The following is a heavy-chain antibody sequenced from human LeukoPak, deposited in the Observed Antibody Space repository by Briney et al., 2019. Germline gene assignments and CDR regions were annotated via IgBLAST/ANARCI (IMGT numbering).Heavy chain of an antibody. CDR3: AKEPPYCSGGSCYSD. J-gene: IGHJ4*02. V-gene: IGHV3-23*01. Sequence: PGGSLRLSCAASGFTFSSYAMSWVRQAPGGGLEWVSGIPGSGVDTFYADSVKGRFTISRDNSKNTLFLQMNSLRAEDTAVYYCAKEPPYCSGGSCYSDWGQGTLVTVSS. CDR1: GFTFSSYA. D-gene: IGHD2-15*01. CDR2: IPGSGVDT.